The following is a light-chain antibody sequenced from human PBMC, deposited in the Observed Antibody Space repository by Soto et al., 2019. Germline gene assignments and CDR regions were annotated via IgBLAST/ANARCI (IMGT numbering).Light chain of an antibody. CDR3: QQYDTSVLT. J-gene: IGKJ3*01. V-gene: IGKV3-20*01. Sequence: PGERATLSCRASQSLPNRYLAWYQQKPGQAPRLLIYGASSRATGIPDRFSGSGSGTDFTLTISRLEPEDFALYYCQQYDTSVLTFGPGTKVDIK. CDR2: GAS. CDR1: QSLPNRY.